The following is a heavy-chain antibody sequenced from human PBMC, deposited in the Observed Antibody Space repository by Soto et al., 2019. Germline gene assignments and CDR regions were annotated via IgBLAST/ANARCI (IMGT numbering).Heavy chain of an antibody. J-gene: IGHJ6*02. D-gene: IGHD3-22*01. CDR3: ARARMYYYDSSGSPSYGMDV. V-gene: IGHV1-69*06. Sequence: QVQLVQSGAEVKKPGSSVKVSCKASGGTFSSYAISWVRQAPGQGLEWMGGIIPIFGTANYEQKFQGRVTITADKSTSTAYMELSSLRSEDTAVYYCARARMYYYDSSGSPSYGMDVWGQGTTVTVSS. CDR2: IIPIFGTA. CDR1: GGTFSSYA.